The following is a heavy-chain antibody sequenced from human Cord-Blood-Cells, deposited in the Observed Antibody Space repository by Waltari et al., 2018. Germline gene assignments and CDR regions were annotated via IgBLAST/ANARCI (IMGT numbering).Heavy chain of an antibody. CDR1: GYTFTSYS. J-gene: IGHJ4*02. Sequence: QVQLVQSGAEVKKPGASVKVSCQASGYTFTSYSMHWVPQAPGPGLEWMGIINPSGGSTSYAQKFQGRVTMTRDTSTSTVYMELSSLRSEDTAVYYCARGGYYDFWSGYLYYFDYWGQGTLVTVSS. D-gene: IGHD3-3*01. V-gene: IGHV1-46*01. CDR3: ARGGYYDFWSGYLYYFDY. CDR2: INPSGGST.